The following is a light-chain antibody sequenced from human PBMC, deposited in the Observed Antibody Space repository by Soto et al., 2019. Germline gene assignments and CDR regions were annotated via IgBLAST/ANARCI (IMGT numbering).Light chain of an antibody. CDR3: QQRSNWPPGYT. Sequence: EIVLTQSPATPSLSPGERATLSCRASQSISLYVAWYQQKPGQAPRLLLYDASNRATGIPARFSGSGSGTDFTLTISSLEPEDFAVYYCQQRSNWPPGYTFGQGTKLEI. V-gene: IGKV3-11*01. CDR2: DAS. CDR1: QSISLY. J-gene: IGKJ2*01.